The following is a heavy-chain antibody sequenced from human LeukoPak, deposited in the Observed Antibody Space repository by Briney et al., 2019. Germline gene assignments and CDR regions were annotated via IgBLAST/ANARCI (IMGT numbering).Heavy chain of an antibody. V-gene: IGHV1-8*02. D-gene: IGHD3-10*01. Sequence: EASVKVSCKASGYTFTSYGISWVRQATGQGLEWMGWMNPNSGNTGYAQKFQGRVTMTRNTSISTAYMELSSLRSEDTAVYYCASGGFGEMDFDYWGQGTLVTVSS. CDR1: GYTFTSYG. CDR2: MNPNSGNT. J-gene: IGHJ4*02. CDR3: ASGGFGEMDFDY.